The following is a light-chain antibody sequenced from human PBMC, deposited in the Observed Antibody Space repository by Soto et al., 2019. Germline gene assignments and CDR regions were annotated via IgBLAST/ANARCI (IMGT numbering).Light chain of an antibody. CDR1: QVLSSS. J-gene: IGKJ2*01. V-gene: IGKV1-13*02. CDR3: QQFNSYPYT. Sequence: AIQLTQSPSSLSASVGDRVTITCWASQVLSSSLAWCQQKPGKAPKLLIYDASNLESGVPSRFSGSGSGTDFTLTISSLQPEDFATYYCQQFNSYPYTFGQGTKLEIK. CDR2: DAS.